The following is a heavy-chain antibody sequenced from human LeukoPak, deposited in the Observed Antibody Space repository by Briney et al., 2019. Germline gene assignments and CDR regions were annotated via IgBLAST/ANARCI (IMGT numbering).Heavy chain of an antibody. Sequence: GASMKVSCKASGYTFTSYGISWVRQAPGQGLKWMGWISAYNGNTNYAQKLQGRVTMTTDTSTSTAYMELRSLRSDDTAVYYCARQGSGGSRGWWFDPWGQGTLVTVSS. J-gene: IGHJ5*02. D-gene: IGHD2-15*01. CDR1: GYTFTSYG. V-gene: IGHV1-18*01. CDR3: ARQGSGGSRGWWFDP. CDR2: ISAYNGNT.